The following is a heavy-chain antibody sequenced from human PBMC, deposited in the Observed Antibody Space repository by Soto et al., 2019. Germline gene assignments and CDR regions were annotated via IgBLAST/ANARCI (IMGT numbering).Heavy chain of an antibody. D-gene: IGHD1-20*01. CDR1: GFTFSSYG. Sequence: GGSLRLSCAASGFTFSSYGMHWVRQAPGKGLEWVAVISYDGSNKYYADSVKGRFTISRDNSKNTLYLQMNSLRAEDTAVYYCAGITGYYYYYGMDVWGQGTTVTVSS. CDR3: AGITGYYYYYGMDV. CDR2: ISYDGSNK. V-gene: IGHV3-30*03. J-gene: IGHJ6*02.